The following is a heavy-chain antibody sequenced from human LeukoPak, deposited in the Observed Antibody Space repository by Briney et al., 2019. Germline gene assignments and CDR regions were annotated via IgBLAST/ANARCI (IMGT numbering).Heavy chain of an antibody. Sequence: TSETLSLTCTVSGGSISSSSYYWGWIRQPPGKGLEWIGSIYYSGSTYYNPSLKSRVTISVDTSKNQFSLKLSSVTAADTAVYYCARDGSRVVVAATEISSWGQGTLVTVSS. J-gene: IGHJ4*02. CDR2: IYYSGST. CDR1: GGSISSSSYY. CDR3: ARDGSRVVVAATEISS. D-gene: IGHD2-15*01. V-gene: IGHV4-39*07.